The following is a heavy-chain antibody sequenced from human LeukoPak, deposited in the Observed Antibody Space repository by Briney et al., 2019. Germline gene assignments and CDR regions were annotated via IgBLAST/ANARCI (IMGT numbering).Heavy chain of an antibody. CDR1: GYSISSGYY. CDR2: IYHSGST. V-gene: IGHV4-38-2*02. CDR3: ARAGLVGAYFDY. Sequence: PSETLSLTCTVSGYSISSGYYWGWIRQPPGKGLEWIGSIYHSGSTYYNPSLKSRVTISVDTSKNQFSLKLSSVTAADTAVYYCARAGLVGAYFDYWGQGTLVTVSS. D-gene: IGHD1-26*01. J-gene: IGHJ4*02.